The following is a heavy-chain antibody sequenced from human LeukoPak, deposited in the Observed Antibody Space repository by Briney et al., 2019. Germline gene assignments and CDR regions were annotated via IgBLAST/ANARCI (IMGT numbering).Heavy chain of an antibody. D-gene: IGHD3-10*01. V-gene: IGHV4-30-4*01. CDR1: GGSISSGDYY. J-gene: IGHJ5*02. CDR3: ARVWFGEYPFDP. Sequence: SQTLSLTCTVPGGSISSGDYYWSWIRQPPGKGLEWIGYIYYSGSTYYNPSLKSRVTISVDTFKNQFSLKLSSVTAADTAVYYCARVWFGEYPFDPWGQGTLVTVSS. CDR2: IYYSGST.